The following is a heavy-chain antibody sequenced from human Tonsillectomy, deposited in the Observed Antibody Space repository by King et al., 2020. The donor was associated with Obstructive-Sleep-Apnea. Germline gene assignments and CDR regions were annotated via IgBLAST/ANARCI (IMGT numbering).Heavy chain of an antibody. V-gene: IGHV1-18*01. CDR2: ISAHNGNT. Sequence: LQLVQSGAEVKRPGASVKVSCKASGYTFTSYGISWVRQAPGQGLEWMGWISAHNGNTYYAQKVQGRVTMTTDTSTSTAYMELRSLRSDDTAVYYCARDPPPYSRDYYGMDVWGQGTTVTVSS. J-gene: IGHJ6*02. CDR3: ARDPPPYSRDYYGMDV. CDR1: GYTFTSYG. D-gene: IGHD4-11*01.